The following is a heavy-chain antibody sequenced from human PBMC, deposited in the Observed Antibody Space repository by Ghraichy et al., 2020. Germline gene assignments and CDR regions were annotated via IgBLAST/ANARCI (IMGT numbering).Heavy chain of an antibody. CDR1: GGSISSYY. Sequence: SQTLTLTCTVSGGSISSYYWSWIRQPPGKGLEWIGYIYYSGSTNYNPSLKSRVTISVDTSKNQFSLKLSSVTAADTAVYYCARDNWGSGYYYYMDVWGKGTTVTVSS. V-gene: IGHV4-59*01. D-gene: IGHD7-27*01. J-gene: IGHJ6*03. CDR3: ARDNWGSGYYYYMDV. CDR2: IYYSGST.